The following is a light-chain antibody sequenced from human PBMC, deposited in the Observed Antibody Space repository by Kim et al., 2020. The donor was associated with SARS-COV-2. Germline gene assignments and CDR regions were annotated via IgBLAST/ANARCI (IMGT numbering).Light chain of an antibody. J-gene: IGLJ1*01. CDR2: EVR. V-gene: IGLV2-8*01. Sequence: GQSVTTSCTVTSSDIGGYDYVSWYQQHPGKAPKLTIYEVRKRPSGVPDRFSGSKSGNTASLTVSGLQAEDEADYYCGSYAGSNNYVFGTGTKVTVL. CDR1: SSDIGGYDY. CDR3: GSYAGSNNYV.